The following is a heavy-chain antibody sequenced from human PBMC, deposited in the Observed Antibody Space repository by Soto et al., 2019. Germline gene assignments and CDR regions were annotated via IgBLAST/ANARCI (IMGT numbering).Heavy chain of an antibody. D-gene: IGHD5-18*01. CDR1: GFTFSSYG. V-gene: IGHV3-30*18. J-gene: IGHJ3*02. CDR2: ISYDGSNK. CDR3: AKDLRGYSSGDGGDAFDI. Sequence: QVQLVESGGGVVQPGRSLRLSCAASGFTFSSYGMHWVRQAPGKGLEWVAVISYDGSNKYYADSVKGRFTISRDNSKNTLYMQMNSLRAEDTAVYYCAKDLRGYSSGDGGDAFDIWGQGTMVTVSS.